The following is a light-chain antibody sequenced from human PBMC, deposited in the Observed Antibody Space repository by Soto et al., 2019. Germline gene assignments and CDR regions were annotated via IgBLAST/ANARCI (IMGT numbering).Light chain of an antibody. CDR2: DVS. CDR1: SCDVGGYNY. V-gene: IGLV2-14*01. J-gene: IGLJ3*02. Sequence: QSALTQPASVSGSPGQSITISCTGTSCDVGGYNYVSWYQQHPGKAPKLMIYDVSNRPSGVSNRFSGSKSGNTASLTISGLQAEDEADYYCSSYTSSSTFWVFGGGTKLTVL. CDR3: SSYTSSSTFWV.